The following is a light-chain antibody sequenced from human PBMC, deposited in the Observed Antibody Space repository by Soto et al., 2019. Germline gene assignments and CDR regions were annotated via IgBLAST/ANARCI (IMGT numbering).Light chain of an antibody. Sequence: QTVVTQEPSFSVSPGRTVTLTCGLNSGSVSSDYYPSWYQQTPGRAPRTLIHNTNTRSSGVPDRFSGSILGNEAALTITGAQADDESDYYCVLYLGGGIPVFGGGTQLTVL. V-gene: IGLV8-61*01. CDR2: NTN. CDR3: VLYLGGGIPV. CDR1: SGSVSSDYY. J-gene: IGLJ7*01.